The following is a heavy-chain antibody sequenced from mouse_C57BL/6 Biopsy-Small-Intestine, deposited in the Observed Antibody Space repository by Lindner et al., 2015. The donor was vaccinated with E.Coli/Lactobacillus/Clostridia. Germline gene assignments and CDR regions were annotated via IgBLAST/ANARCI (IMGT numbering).Heavy chain of an antibody. J-gene: IGHJ2*01. V-gene: IGHV1-4*01. D-gene: IGHD2-5*01. CDR1: GYTFTSYT. CDR3: AREQWLRVTYFDY. CDR2: INAGNGIT. Sequence: SVKVSCKASGYTFTSYTMHWVRQAPGQRLEWMGWINAGNGITKYSQRFQGRVTITRDTSATTAYMDLRSLTSEDTAVYYCAREQWLRVTYFDYWGQGTLVTVSS.